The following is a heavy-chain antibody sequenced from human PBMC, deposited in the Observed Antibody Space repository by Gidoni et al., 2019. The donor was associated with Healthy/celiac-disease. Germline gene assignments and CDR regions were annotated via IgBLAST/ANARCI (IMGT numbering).Heavy chain of an antibody. CDR1: GFTFSSSS. CDR2: ISSSSSYI. D-gene: IGHD3-3*01. J-gene: IGHJ4*02. V-gene: IGHV3-21*01. Sequence: EVQLVESGGGLVKPGGSLRLSCAASGFTFSSSSRNWVRQAPGKGLEWVSSISSSSSYIYYADSVKGRFTISRDNAKNSLYLQMNSLRAEDTAVYYCARDRSDLRFLEWSTHFDYWGQGTLVTVSS. CDR3: ARDRSDLRFLEWSTHFDY.